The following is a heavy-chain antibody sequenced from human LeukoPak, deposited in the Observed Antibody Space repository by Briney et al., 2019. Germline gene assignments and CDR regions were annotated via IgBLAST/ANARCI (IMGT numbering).Heavy chain of an antibody. Sequence: SETLSLTCTVSGGSISSSSYYWGWIRQPPGKGLEWIGEINHSGSTNYNPSLKSRVTISVDTSKNQFSLKLSSVTAADTAVYYCARGCSGGSCYSTLDYWGQGTLVTVSS. D-gene: IGHD2-15*01. J-gene: IGHJ4*02. CDR1: GGSISSSSYY. CDR2: INHSGST. CDR3: ARGCSGGSCYSTLDY. V-gene: IGHV4-39*07.